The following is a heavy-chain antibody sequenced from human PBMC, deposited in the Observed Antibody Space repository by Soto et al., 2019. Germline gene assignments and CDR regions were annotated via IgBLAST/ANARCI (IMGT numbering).Heavy chain of an antibody. Sequence: RKLVKPTQTLTLTCKFSGFALSTSGVGVGWIRQPPGKALEWLALIYWDDDKRYSPSLKSRLTITKDTSKNQVVLTMTNMDPVDTATYYCARNMYYYDSSGYYFSGYDYWGQGTLVTVSS. CDR2: IYWDDDK. CDR3: ARNMYYYDSSGYYFSGYDY. CDR1: GFALSTSGVG. D-gene: IGHD3-22*01. V-gene: IGHV2-5*02. J-gene: IGHJ4*02.